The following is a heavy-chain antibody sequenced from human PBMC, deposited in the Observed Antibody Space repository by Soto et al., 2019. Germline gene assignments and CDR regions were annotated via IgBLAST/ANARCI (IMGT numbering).Heavy chain of an antibody. CDR1: GFIFSMYW. CDR3: TRGPRPTSIGTGVF. V-gene: IGHV3-74*01. CDR2: ITDDGSTT. Sequence: GVSLRLSWLTSGFIFSMYWMHWVRQVPGKGPQWVARITDDGSTTYYAASVEGRFTISRDNAKNALYLQMTSLRADDTAVYYCTRGPRPTSIGTGVFRGKGTLVTV. J-gene: IGHJ4*02. D-gene: IGHD3-10*01.